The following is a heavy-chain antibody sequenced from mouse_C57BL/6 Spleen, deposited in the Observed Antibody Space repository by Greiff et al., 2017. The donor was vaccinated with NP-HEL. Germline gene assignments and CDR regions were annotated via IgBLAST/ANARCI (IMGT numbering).Heavy chain of an antibody. J-gene: IGHJ2*01. CDR3: TRENYYGSRRGYFDY. CDR1: GFTFSSYA. D-gene: IGHD1-1*01. Sequence: EVMLVESGEGLVKPGGSLKLSCAASGFTFSSYAMSWVRQTPEKRLEWVAYISSGGDYIYYADTVKGRFTISRDNARNTLYLQMSSLKSEDTAMYYCTRENYYGSRRGYFDYWGQGTTLTVSS. V-gene: IGHV5-9-1*02. CDR2: ISSGGDYI.